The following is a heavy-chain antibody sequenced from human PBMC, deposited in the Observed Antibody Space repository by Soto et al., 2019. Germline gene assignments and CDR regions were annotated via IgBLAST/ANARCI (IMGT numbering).Heavy chain of an antibody. CDR3: ARGVPPYYYDSSGYYYFDY. CDR1: GGSISSYY. V-gene: IGHV4-59*01. J-gene: IGHJ4*02. D-gene: IGHD3-22*01. Sequence: ASETLSLTCPVSGGSISSYYWSWIRQPPGKGLELIGYIYYSGSTNYNPSLKSRVTISVDTSKNQFSLKLSSVTAADTAVYYCARGVPPYYYDSSGYYYFDYLGQGTLVTVSS. CDR2: IYYSGST.